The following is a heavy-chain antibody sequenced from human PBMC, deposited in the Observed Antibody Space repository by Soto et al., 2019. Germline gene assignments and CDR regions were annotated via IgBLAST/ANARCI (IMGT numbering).Heavy chain of an antibody. Sequence: GESLKISCKGSGYTFTNYWIGWVRQMPGKGLEWMGIIYPGDSDTKYNPSFQGQVTISADKSITTTYLQWSSLKASDTTIYYCAASIFYYGMDVWGQGTTVTAP. J-gene: IGHJ6*02. CDR3: AASIFYYGMDV. CDR2: IYPGDSDT. V-gene: IGHV5-51*01. CDR1: GYTFTNYW.